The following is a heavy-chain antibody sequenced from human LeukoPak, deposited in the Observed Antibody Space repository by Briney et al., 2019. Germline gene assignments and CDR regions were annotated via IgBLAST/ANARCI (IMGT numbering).Heavy chain of an antibody. D-gene: IGHD3-10*01. CDR1: GFTFSSYA. CDR3: AKGEAPWGVILDAFDI. V-gene: IGHV3-23*01. Sequence: PGGSLRLSCAASGFTFSSYAMSWVRQAPGKGLEWVSAISGSGGSTYYADSVKGRFTISRDNSKNTLYLQMNNLRAEDTAVYYCAKGEAPWGVILDAFDIWGQGTMVTVSS. J-gene: IGHJ3*02. CDR2: ISGSGGST.